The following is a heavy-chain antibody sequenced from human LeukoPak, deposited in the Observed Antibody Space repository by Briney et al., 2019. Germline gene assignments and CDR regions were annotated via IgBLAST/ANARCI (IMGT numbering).Heavy chain of an antibody. CDR3: ASVPSYCSSTSCYASYYYYGMDV. CDR1: GGTFGSYA. V-gene: IGHV1-69*04. Sequence: ASVKVSCKASGGTFGSYAISWVRQAPGQGLEWMGRIIPIFGIANYAQKFQGRVTITADKPTSTAYMELSSLRSEDTAVYYCASVPSYCSSTSCYASYYYYGMDVWGQGTTVTVSS. CDR2: IIPIFGIA. D-gene: IGHD2-2*01. J-gene: IGHJ6*02.